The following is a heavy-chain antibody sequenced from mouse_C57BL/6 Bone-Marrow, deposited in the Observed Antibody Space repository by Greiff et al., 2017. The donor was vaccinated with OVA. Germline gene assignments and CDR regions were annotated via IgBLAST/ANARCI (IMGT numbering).Heavy chain of an antibody. D-gene: IGHD4-1*01. V-gene: IGHV1-69*01. Sequence: VQLQQPGAELVMPGASVKLSCKASGYTFTSYWMHWVKQRPGQGLEWIGEIDPSDSYNNYNQKFKGKSTLTVDKSSSTAYMQLSSLTSEDSAVYYCARELWLAIDYWGQGTSVTVSS. CDR1: GYTFTSYW. CDR2: IDPSDSYN. CDR3: ARELWLAIDY. J-gene: IGHJ4*01.